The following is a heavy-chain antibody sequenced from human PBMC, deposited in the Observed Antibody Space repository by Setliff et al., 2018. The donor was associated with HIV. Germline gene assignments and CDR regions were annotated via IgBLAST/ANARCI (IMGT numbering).Heavy chain of an antibody. CDR3: ARGSLYYGLGSHYLRSWFDP. CDR1: GGSFSDNY. CDR2: INHNGNI. Sequence: ETLSLTCAVYGGSFSDNYWSWIRQPPGKGLDWIAEINHNGNINYNPSLKSRVTISMDPSKKQFSLKLSSVTAADTAVYYCARGSLYYGLGSHYLRSWFDPWGQGTLVTVSS. J-gene: IGHJ5*02. V-gene: IGHV4-34*01. D-gene: IGHD3-10*01.